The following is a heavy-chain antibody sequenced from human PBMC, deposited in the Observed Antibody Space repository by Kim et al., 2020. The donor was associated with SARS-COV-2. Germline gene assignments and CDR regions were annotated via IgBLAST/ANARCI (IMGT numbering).Heavy chain of an antibody. V-gene: IGHV1-3*01. D-gene: IGHD1-7*01. CDR2: INAGNGNT. Sequence: ASVKVSCKASGYTFTSYAMHWVRQAPGQRLEWMGWINAGNGNTKYSQKFQGRVTITRDTSASTAYMELSSLRSADTAVYYCARGGYNWNYLGWFNPWGQGTLVTVAS. J-gene: IGHJ5*02. CDR3: ARGGYNWNYLGWFNP. CDR1: GYTFTSYA.